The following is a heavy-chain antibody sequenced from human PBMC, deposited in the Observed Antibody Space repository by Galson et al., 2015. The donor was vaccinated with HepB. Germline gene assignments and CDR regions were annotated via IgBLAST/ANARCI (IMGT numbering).Heavy chain of an antibody. J-gene: IGHJ6*02. CDR2: ISSSGGFI. CDR1: GFTFSRYT. Sequence: SLRLSCAASGFTFSRYTIYWFRQAPGKGLEWVSSISSSGGFIQYADSLRGRFTISRDNAKDSLSLQMNSLRVEDTGVYYCARGAIFGVVANFYDYGMDVWGQGTTVTVSS. D-gene: IGHD3-3*01. V-gene: IGHV3-21*01. CDR3: ARGAIFGVVANFYDYGMDV.